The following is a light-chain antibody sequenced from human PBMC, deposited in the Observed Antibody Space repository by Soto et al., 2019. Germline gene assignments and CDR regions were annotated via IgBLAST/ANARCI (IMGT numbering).Light chain of an antibody. V-gene: IGLV2-8*01. CDR1: SSDVGGYNY. CDR3: SSYAGSTSYV. Sequence: QSVLTQPPSASGSPGQSVTISCPGTSSDVGGYNYVSWYQQHPGKAPKLMIYEVSKRPSGVPDRLSGSKSGNTASLTVSGLQAEDEAAYYCSSYAGSTSYVFGTGTKLTVL. CDR2: EVS. J-gene: IGLJ1*01.